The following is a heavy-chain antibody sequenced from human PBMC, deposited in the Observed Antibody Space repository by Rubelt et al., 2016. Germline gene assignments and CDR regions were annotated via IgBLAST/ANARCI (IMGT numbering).Heavy chain of an antibody. CDR2: INPSGGST. Sequence: QVQLVQSGSELKKPGASVKVSCKASGYTFTSYYMHWVRQAPGQGLEWMGIINPSGGSTTYAQKFQGRATMTRDTSTSTVYMDRSSLRCEDTAVYYCARVGFYYDSGSYVDWGQGTLVTVSS. CDR1: GYTFTSYY. V-gene: IGHV1-46*01. J-gene: IGHJ4*02. D-gene: IGHD3-10*01. CDR3: ARVGFYYDSGSYVD.